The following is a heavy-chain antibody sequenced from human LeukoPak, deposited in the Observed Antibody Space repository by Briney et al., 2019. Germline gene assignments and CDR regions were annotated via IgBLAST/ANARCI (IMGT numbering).Heavy chain of an antibody. V-gene: IGHV3-48*02. J-gene: IGHJ4*02. CDR1: GFTFSSYS. CDR3: ARDHFHSNWD. Sequence: PGGSLRLSCAASGFTFSSYSMNWVRQAPGKGLEWVSYISSSSSTIYYADSVKGRFTISRDNAKNSLYLQMSSLRDEDTAVYYCARDHFHSNWDWGQGTLVTVSS. D-gene: IGHD4-11*01. CDR2: ISSSSSTI.